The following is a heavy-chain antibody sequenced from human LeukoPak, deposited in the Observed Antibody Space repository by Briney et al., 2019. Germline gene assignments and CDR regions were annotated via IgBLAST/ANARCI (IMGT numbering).Heavy chain of an antibody. CDR1: GYTFTSYD. Sequence: ASVKVSCKASGYTFTSYDINWVRQATGQGLEWMGWMNPNSGNTGYAQKFQGRVTMTRNTSITTAYMELNSLRSEDTAVYSCARRPPYCSADSCYGGANFDFWGQGTLVTVSS. CDR2: MNPNSGNT. CDR3: ARRPPYCSADSCYGGANFDF. J-gene: IGHJ4*02. V-gene: IGHV1-8*01. D-gene: IGHD2-15*01.